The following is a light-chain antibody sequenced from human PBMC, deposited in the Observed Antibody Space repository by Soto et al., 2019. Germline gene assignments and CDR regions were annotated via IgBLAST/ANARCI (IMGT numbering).Light chain of an antibody. J-gene: IGKJ3*01. CDR2: DAS. V-gene: IGKV1-33*01. CDR3: QQYENLPFA. Sequence: DIQMTQSPSSLSASVGDRVTITCQASQAISKFLNWYQQKPGRAPRLLIYDASTLEAGVPSRFSGSGSGTDCTFAISILQPEDIATYFCQQYENLPFAFGRGTKV. CDR1: QAISKF.